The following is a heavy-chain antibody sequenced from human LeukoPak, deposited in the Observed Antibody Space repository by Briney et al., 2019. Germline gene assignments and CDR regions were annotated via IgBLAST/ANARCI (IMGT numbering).Heavy chain of an antibody. CDR3: AKDFLRGYSYGLGDDAFDI. V-gene: IGHV3-23*01. J-gene: IGHJ3*02. CDR2: ISGSGGST. D-gene: IGHD5-18*01. Sequence: PGGSLRLSCAASGFTFSSYAMSWVRQAPGKGLEWVSAISGSGGSTYYADSVKGRFTISRDNSKNTLYLQMNSLRAEDTAVYYCAKDFLRGYSYGLGDDAFDIWGQGTMVTVSS. CDR1: GFTFSSYA.